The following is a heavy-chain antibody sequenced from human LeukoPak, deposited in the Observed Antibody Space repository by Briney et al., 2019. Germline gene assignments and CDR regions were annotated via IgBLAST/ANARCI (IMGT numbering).Heavy chain of an antibody. Sequence: AGGSLRLSCAASGFTFSNNAMHWVRQAPGMGLEWVAVITHDGNHKYNADSVKGRFTISRDNSKNTLYLQMNSLRAEDTAVYYCAKGPPYIILWGQGTLVTVSS. V-gene: IGHV3-30*04. CDR2: ITHDGNHK. D-gene: IGHD3-10*01. CDR1: GFTFSNNA. CDR3: AKGPPYIIL. J-gene: IGHJ4*02.